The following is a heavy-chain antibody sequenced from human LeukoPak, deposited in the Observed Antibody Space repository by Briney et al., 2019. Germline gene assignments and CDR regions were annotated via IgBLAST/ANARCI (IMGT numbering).Heavy chain of an antibody. J-gene: IGHJ4*02. CDR3: AIGYSSGWYQPY. V-gene: IGHV3-33*01. CDR2: IWYDGSNK. CDR1: GFTFSSYG. Sequence: GSLRLSCAASGFTFSSYGMHWVRQAPGKGLEWVAVIWYDGSNKYYADSVKGRFTISRDSSKNTLYLQMNSLRAEDTAVYYCAIGYSSGWYQPYWGQGTLVTVSS. D-gene: IGHD6-19*01.